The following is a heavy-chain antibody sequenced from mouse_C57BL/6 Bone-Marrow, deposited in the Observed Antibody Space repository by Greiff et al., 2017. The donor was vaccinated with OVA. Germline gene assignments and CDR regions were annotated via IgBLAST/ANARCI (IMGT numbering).Heavy chain of an antibody. CDR2: INPSNGGT. V-gene: IGHV1-53*01. CDR3: ARGSLYYYGSSSYFDV. Sequence: QVQLKQPGTELVKPGASVKLSCKASGYTFTSYWMHWVKQRPGQGLEWIGNINPSNGGTNYNEKFKSKATLTVDKSYSTAYMQLSSLTSEDSAVYYCARGSLYYYGSSSYFDVWGTGTTVTVSS. J-gene: IGHJ1*03. CDR1: GYTFTSYW. D-gene: IGHD1-1*01.